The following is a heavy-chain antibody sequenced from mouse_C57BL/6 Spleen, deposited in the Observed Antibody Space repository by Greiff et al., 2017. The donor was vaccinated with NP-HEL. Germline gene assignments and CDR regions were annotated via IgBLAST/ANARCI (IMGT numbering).Heavy chain of an antibody. CDR3: ARDRKVPDY. J-gene: IGHJ2*01. CDR1: GFTFSSYA. D-gene: IGHD2-14*01. CDR2: ISDGGSYT. Sequence: EVQLVESGGGLVKPGGSLKLSCAASGFTFSSYAMSWVRQTPEKRLEWVATISDGGSYTYYPDNVKGRFTISRDNAKNNLYLQMSHLKSEDTAMYYCARDRKVPDYWGQGTTLTVSS. V-gene: IGHV5-4*01.